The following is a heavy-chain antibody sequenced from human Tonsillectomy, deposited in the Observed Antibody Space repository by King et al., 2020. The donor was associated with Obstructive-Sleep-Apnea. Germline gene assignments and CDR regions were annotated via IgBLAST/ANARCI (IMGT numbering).Heavy chain of an antibody. CDR3: AREGTSGWYGFDY. V-gene: IGHV4-4*02. CDR2: VYYSVRT. D-gene: IGHD6-19*01. CDR1: GDSISSTNW. J-gene: IGHJ4*02. Sequence: QLQESGPGLVKPSGTLSLTCAISGDSISSTNWWRWVRQPPGKGLEWMGEVYYSVRTNYNPSLKGRVTISIDKSKSQLSLILSSLTAAYTAVYYCAREGTSGWYGFDYWGQGALVTVSS.